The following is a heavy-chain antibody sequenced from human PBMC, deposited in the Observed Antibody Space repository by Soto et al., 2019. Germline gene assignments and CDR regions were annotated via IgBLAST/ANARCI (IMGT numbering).Heavy chain of an antibody. CDR2: LNPNTGDS. CDR3: ARRDESTSWNGLGADKYYFDF. J-gene: IGHJ4*02. CDR1: GYTFTSYD. Sequence: GASVKVSCKASGYTFTSYDIYWVRQATGQGLEWMGWLNPNTGDSAYAQKFQGRISVTRDTSINTVHMELSSLRSEDTAVYYCARRDESTSWNGLGADKYYFDFWGQGTLVTVSS. D-gene: IGHD1-1*01. V-gene: IGHV1-8*02.